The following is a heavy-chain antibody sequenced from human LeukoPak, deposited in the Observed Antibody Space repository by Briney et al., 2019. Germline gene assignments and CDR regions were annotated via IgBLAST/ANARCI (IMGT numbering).Heavy chain of an antibody. Sequence: SVKVSCKASGGTFSSYAISWVRQAPGQGLEWMGGIIPIFGTANYAQKFQGRVTITADESTSTAYMELSSLRSEDTAVYYCARPRAGLRTLDISGQDTMVTVSS. CDR1: GGTFSSYA. V-gene: IGHV1-69*13. J-gene: IGHJ3*02. CDR2: IIPIFGTA. D-gene: IGHD3-10*01. CDR3: ARPRAGLRTLDI.